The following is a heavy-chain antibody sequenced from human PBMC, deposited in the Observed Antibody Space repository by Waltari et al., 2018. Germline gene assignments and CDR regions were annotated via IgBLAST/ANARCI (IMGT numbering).Heavy chain of an antibody. J-gene: IGHJ5*02. CDR3: ARGAATGKGANWFDP. D-gene: IGHD6-13*01. V-gene: IGHV1-8*01. CDR1: GYTFTGYD. Sequence: QVQLVQSGAEVKKPGASVKVSCKPSGYTFTGYDINRVRQATGQGPEWTGWMNPNSGNTGYAQKFQDRVTMTTNTSISTAYMELSSLTSEDTAVYYCARGAATGKGANWFDPWGQGTLVTVSS. CDR2: MNPNSGNT.